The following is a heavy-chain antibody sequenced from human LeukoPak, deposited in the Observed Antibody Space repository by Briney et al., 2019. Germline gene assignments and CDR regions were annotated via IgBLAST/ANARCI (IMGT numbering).Heavy chain of an antibody. D-gene: IGHD1-20*01. Sequence: ASVTDSCKASGYTFISYYIHWVRQAPGQGLEWMGLINPNSGNAPYAQHFQGRLTMTRDTSTSTVYMELSSLRSEDTAVYYCARQSLIGKTPFGDWGHGTLVTVPS. CDR3: ARQSLIGKTPFGD. V-gene: IGHV1-46*01. CDR2: INPNSGNA. CDR1: GYTFISYY. J-gene: IGHJ4*01.